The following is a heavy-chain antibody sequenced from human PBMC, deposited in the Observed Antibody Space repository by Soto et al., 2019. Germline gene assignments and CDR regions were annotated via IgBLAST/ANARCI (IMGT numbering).Heavy chain of an antibody. CDR1: GYIFVNYG. Sequence: QVQLVQSGDEGRKPGSSVKVSCKASGYIFVNYGSAWVRQAPGPGLEWMGWISPDSGNTHYASKGQGRRTMTTDTSTSTAYMDLRSLTSDDTAVYYCAMVDNFVTPTPQDVWGQGTTVTVSS. D-gene: IGHD3-16*02. CDR3: AMVDNFVTPTPQDV. V-gene: IGHV1-18*01. J-gene: IGHJ6*02. CDR2: ISPDSGNT.